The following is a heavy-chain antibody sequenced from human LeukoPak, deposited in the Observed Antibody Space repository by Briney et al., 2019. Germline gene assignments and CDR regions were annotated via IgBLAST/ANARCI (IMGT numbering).Heavy chain of an antibody. CDR3: ARAPLLLPDY. Sequence: SETLSLTCTVSGGSISGYYWSWIRQPPGKGLEWIGEINHSGSTNYNPSLKSRVTISVDTSKNQFSLKLSSVTAADTAVYYCARAPLLLPDYWGQGTLVTVSS. CDR2: INHSGST. J-gene: IGHJ4*02. CDR1: GGSISGYY. V-gene: IGHV4-34*01. D-gene: IGHD3-22*01.